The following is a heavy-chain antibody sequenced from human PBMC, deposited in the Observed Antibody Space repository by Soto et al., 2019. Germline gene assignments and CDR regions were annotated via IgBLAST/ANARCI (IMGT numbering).Heavy chain of an antibody. D-gene: IGHD4-17*01. CDR3: ARDFFTVTTWGVGLFARYYYGMDV. CDR1: GYTFTSYG. Sequence: QVQLVQSGAEVKKPGASVKVSCKASGYTFTSYGISWVRQAPGQGLEWMGWISAYNGNTNYAQKLQGRVTMTTDTSTSTAYMELRSLRSDDTAVYSCARDFFTVTTWGVGLFARYYYGMDVWGQGTTVTVSS. V-gene: IGHV1-18*04. CDR2: ISAYNGNT. J-gene: IGHJ6*02.